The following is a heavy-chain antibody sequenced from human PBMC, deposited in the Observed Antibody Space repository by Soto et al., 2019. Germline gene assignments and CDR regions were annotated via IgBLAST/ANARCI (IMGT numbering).Heavy chain of an antibody. CDR2: INSGGTNI. D-gene: IGHD3-16*01. CDR3: ARDKGTDTGEIDN. V-gene: IGHV3-48*03. J-gene: IGHJ4*02. CDR1: GFTFSSYE. Sequence: PWGSLRLSCAASGFTFSSYEMNCVRQAPGKGLEWVSYINSGGTNIYYADSVKGRFTISRHNAKSSLHLQMNSLRAEDTAVYYCARDKGTDTGEIDNWGQGILVTVSS.